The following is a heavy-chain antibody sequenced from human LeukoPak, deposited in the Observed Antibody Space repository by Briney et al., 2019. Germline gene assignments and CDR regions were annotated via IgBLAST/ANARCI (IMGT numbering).Heavy chain of an antibody. D-gene: IGHD3-10*01. CDR2: INHSGST. CDR3: ARAGYYGSGSSPPHDYYYYGMDV. V-gene: IGHV4-34*01. J-gene: IGHJ6*02. Sequence: PSETLSLTCAVYGGSSSGYYWSWIRQPPGKGLEWIGEINHSGSTNYNPSLKSRVTISVDTSKNQFSLKLSSVTAADTAVYYCARAGYYGSGSSPPHDYYYYGMDVWGQGTTVTVSS. CDR1: GGSSSGYY.